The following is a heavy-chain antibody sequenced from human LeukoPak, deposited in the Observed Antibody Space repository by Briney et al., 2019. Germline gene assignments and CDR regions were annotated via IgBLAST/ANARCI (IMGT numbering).Heavy chain of an antibody. CDR3: AREAPDTLYFDY. J-gene: IGHJ4*02. CDR1: GYTFTAYS. CDR2: VNRSGGST. V-gene: IGHV1-46*01. D-gene: IGHD3-16*01. Sequence: ASVKVSCKASGYTFTAYSMHWVRQAPGQGLEWMGIVNRSGGSTSYAQKFQGRVTMTRDTSTSTVYMELSSLRSEDTAVYYCAREAPDTLYFDYWGQGTLVTVSS.